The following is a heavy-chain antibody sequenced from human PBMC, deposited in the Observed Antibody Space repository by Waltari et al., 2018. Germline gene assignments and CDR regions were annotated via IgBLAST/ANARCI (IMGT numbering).Heavy chain of an antibody. J-gene: IGHJ3*02. CDR1: GYTFTGYY. Sequence: QVQLVQSGAEVKKPGASVKVSCKASGYTFTGYYMKWVRQAPGQGLEWMGLINPNSGGTNYAQKFQGRVTMTRDTSISTAYMELSRLRSDDTAVYYCARSIAVAGTDGDAFDIWGQGTMVTVSS. V-gene: IGHV1-2*02. D-gene: IGHD6-19*01. CDR2: INPNSGGT. CDR3: ARSIAVAGTDGDAFDI.